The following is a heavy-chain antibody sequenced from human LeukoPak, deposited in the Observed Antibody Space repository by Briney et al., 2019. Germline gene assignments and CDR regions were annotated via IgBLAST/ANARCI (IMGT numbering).Heavy chain of an antibody. CDR1: GFTFFTYA. CDR2: ISGSGDST. CDR3: AKLGGKIRGSYYFHY. J-gene: IGHJ4*02. D-gene: IGHD3-16*01. V-gene: IGHV3-23*01. Sequence: GGSLRLSCAASGFTFFTYAMSWVRQTPGKGLEWVSAISGSGDSTYYADSVKGRFTISRDNSKNTLYLQMNSLRAEDTAVYYCAKLGGKIRGSYYFHYWGQGTLVTVSS.